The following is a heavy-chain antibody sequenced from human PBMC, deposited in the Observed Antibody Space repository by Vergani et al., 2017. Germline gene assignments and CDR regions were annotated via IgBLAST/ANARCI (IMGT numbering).Heavy chain of an antibody. CDR1: GGSISSSDYY. D-gene: IGHD2-2*01. J-gene: IGHJ6*03. Sequence: QLQLQESGPGLVKPSETLSLTCTVSGGSISSSDYYWGWIRQPPGKGLEWIGSLFYSGSTYSNPSLKSRVAISVDTSKNPFSLKLISVTAAAPAVYYCGTDARTSYRDCRSTSCYHDYYYYMDVWGKGTTVTVSS. CDR3: GTDARTSYRDCRSTSCYHDYYYYMDV. CDR2: LFYSGST. V-gene: IGHV4-39*07.